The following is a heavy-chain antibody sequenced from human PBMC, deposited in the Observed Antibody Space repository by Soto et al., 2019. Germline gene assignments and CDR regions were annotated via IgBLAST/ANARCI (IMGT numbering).Heavy chain of an antibody. CDR2: VYASGST. CDR1: GGSISSYY. Sequence: PSETLSVTCTVSGGSISSYYWSWIRQPAGKGLEWIGRVYASGSTNYNPSLKSRVTMSVDTSKNQFSLKLSSVTAADTAFYYCARELNIAARPDWFDPWGQGTQVTVSS. D-gene: IGHD6-6*01. J-gene: IGHJ5*02. V-gene: IGHV4-4*07. CDR3: ARELNIAARPDWFDP.